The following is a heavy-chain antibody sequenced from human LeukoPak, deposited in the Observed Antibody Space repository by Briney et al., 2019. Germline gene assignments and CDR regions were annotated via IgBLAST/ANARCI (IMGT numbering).Heavy chain of an antibody. J-gene: IGHJ5*02. CDR3: AREAPCSSTSCTLNWFDP. CDR1: GYTFTSYG. D-gene: IGHD2-2*01. CDR2: ISAYNGNT. Sequence: ASVKVSCKASGYTFTSYGISWVRQAPGQGLEWMGWISAYNGNTNYAQKLQGRVTMTTDTSTSTAYMELRSLRSDDTAVYYCAREAPCSSTSCTLNWFDPWGQGTLVTVSS. V-gene: IGHV1-18*01.